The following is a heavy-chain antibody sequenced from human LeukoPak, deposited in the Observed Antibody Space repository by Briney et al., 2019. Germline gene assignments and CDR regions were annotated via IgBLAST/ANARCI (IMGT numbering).Heavy chain of an antibody. CDR1: GGSISSSSYY. J-gene: IGHJ3*02. D-gene: IGHD5-24*01. Sequence: SETLSLTCTVSGGSISSSSYYWGWIRQPPGKGLEWIGSIYYSGSTYYNPSLKSRVTISVDTSKNQFSLKLSSVTAADTAVYYCARRNVRDGYQHTDLDIWGQGTMVTVSS. V-gene: IGHV4-39*01. CDR2: IYYSGST. CDR3: ARRNVRDGYQHTDLDI.